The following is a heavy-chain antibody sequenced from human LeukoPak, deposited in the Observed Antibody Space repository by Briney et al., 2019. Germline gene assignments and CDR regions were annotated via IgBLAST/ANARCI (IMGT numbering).Heavy chain of an antibody. J-gene: IGHJ4*02. V-gene: IGHV1-69*04. CDR2: IIPILGIA. Sequence: SVKVSCKASGGTFSSYAISWVRQAPGQGLEWMGRIIPILGIANYAQKFQGRVTITADKSTSTAYMELSSLRSEDTAVYYCASPPRLLWFGESHFDYWGQGTLVTVSS. CDR1: GGTFSSYA. CDR3: ASPPRLLWFGESHFDY. D-gene: IGHD3-10*01.